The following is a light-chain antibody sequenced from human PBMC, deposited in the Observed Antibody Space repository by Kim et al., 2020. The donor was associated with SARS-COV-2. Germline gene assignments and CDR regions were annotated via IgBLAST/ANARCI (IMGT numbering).Light chain of an antibody. Sequence: DIVLTQSPVSLPVSLGQSASISCRSTQSLLYTDGYTYLSWFQQRPGQSPRRLIYQASKRESGVPDRFSGSGSGTDFTLKISRVEAEDVGVYYCMQSSYWPTFGQGTNLEI. CDR1: QSLLYTDGYTY. CDR2: QAS. CDR3: MQSSYWPT. J-gene: IGKJ2*01. V-gene: IGKV2-30*01.